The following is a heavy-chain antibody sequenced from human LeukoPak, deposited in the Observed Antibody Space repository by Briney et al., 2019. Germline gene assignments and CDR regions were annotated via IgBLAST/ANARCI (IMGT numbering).Heavy chain of an antibody. J-gene: IGHJ4*02. CDR1: GFTFSKYW. V-gene: IGHV3-7*01. CDR2: IKQDGSEK. D-gene: IGHD3-3*01. CDR3: ARDGDTSGYSD. Sequence: GGSLRLSCGGSGFTFSKYWMSWVRQAPGKGLEWVANIKQDGSEKYYVDSVKGRFTISRDNAKNSLYLQMNSLRAEDTAVYYCARDGDTSGYSDWGKGTLVTVSS.